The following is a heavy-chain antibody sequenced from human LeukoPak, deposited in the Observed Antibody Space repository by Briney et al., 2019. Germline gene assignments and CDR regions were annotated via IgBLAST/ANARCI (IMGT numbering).Heavy chain of an antibody. CDR3: AREGDYVSYLDY. CDR1: GGSISSSSYY. Sequence: SETLSLTCTVSGGSISSSSYYWGWIRQPPGKGLEWIGSIYYSGSTYYNPSLKSRVTISVDASKNQFSLKLSSVTAADTAVYYCAREGDYVSYLDYWGQGTLVTVSS. D-gene: IGHD4-17*01. J-gene: IGHJ4*02. V-gene: IGHV4-39*07. CDR2: IYYSGST.